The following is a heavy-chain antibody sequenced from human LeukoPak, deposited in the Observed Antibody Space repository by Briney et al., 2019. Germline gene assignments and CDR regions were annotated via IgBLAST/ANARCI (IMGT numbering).Heavy chain of an antibody. CDR2: IYHSGST. J-gene: IGHJ1*01. D-gene: IGHD2-2*01. CDR1: GYSISSGYY. CDR3: ARHVYCSSTSCYYSEYFQH. V-gene: IGHV4-38-2*01. Sequence: PSESLSLTCAVSGYSISSGYYWGWIRQPPGKGLEWIGSIYHSGSTYYIPSLNSRVTISVDTSKNQFSLKLSSVTAADTAVYYCARHVYCSSTSCYYSEYFQHWGQGTLVAVSS.